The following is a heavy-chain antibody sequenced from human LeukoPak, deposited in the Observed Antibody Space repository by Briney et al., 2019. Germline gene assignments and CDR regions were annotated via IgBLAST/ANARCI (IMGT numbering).Heavy chain of an antibody. D-gene: IGHD1-7*01. CDR3: ARDGGGWNYGVY. V-gene: IGHV1-69*04. CDR1: GGTFSSYA. CDR2: IIPILGIA. J-gene: IGHJ4*02. Sequence: GASVKVSCKASGGTFSSYAISWVRQAPGQGLEWMGRIIPILGIANYAQKFQGRVTITADKSTSTAYMELSSLRSEDTAVYYCARDGGGWNYGVYWGQGTLVTVSS.